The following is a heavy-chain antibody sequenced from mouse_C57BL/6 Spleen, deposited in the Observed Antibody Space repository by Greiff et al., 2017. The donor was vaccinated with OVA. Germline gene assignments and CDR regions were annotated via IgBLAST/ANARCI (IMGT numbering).Heavy chain of an antibody. CDR2: ISSGSSTI. J-gene: IGHJ1*03. CDR3: AGGYYYGSSSYWYFDV. CDR1: GFTFSDYG. Sequence: LVESGGGLVKPGGSLKLSCAASGFTFSDYGMHWVRQAPEKGLEWVAYISSGSSTIYYADTVKGRFTISRDNAKNTLFLQMTSLRSEDTAMYYCAGGYYYGSSSYWYFDVWGTGTTVTVSS. V-gene: IGHV5-17*01. D-gene: IGHD1-1*01.